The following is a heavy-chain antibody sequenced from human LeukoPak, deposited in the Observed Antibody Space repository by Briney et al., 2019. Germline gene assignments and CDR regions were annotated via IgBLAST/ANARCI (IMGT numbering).Heavy chain of an antibody. CDR2: ISGSGGST. J-gene: IGHJ4*02. CDR3: AKGEQNPPVYYDSSGYPFDY. CDR1: GFTFSSYG. D-gene: IGHD3-22*01. V-gene: IGHV3-23*01. Sequence: GGTLRLSCAASGFTFSSYGMSWVRQAPGKGLEWVSAISGSGGSTYYADSVKGRFTISRDNSKNTLYLQMNSLRAEDTAVYYCAKGEQNPPVYYDSSGYPFDYWGQGTLVTVSS.